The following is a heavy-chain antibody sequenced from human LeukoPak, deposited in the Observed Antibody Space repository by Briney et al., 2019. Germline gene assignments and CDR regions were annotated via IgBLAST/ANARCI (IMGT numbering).Heavy chain of an antibody. CDR2: ISYDGSNK. CDR3: ANSVVITSAFDI. V-gene: IGHV3-30*18. J-gene: IGHJ3*02. CDR1: GFTFSGYG. Sequence: PGGSLRLSCAASGFTFSGYGMHWVRQAPGKGLEWLAVISYDGSNKYYADSVKGRFTISRDNSKNTLYLQMNSLRAEDTAVYYCANSVVITSAFDIWGQGTMVTVSS. D-gene: IGHD3-22*01.